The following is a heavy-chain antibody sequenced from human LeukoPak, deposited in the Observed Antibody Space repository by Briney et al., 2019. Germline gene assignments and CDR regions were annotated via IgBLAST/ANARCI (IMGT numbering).Heavy chain of an antibody. CDR1: GFTFSSYG. Sequence: GRSLRLSCAASGFTFSSYGMHWVRQAPGKGLEWVAVISYDGSNKYYADSVKGRFTISRDNSKNTLYLQMNSLRAEDTAVYYCAKDNESSGWFEEYYFDYWGQGTLVTVSS. D-gene: IGHD6-19*01. J-gene: IGHJ4*02. CDR3: AKDNESSGWFEEYYFDY. CDR2: ISYDGSNK. V-gene: IGHV3-30*18.